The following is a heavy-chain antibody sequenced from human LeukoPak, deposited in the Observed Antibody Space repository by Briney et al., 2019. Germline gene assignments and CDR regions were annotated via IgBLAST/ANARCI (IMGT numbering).Heavy chain of an antibody. D-gene: IGHD4-11*01. V-gene: IGHV4-59*01. CDR1: GGSISSYY. CDR2: IYYSGST. Sequence: SETLSLTCTVSGGSISSYYWSWIRQPPGKGLEWIGYIYYSGSTNYNPSLKSRVTISVDASKNQCSLKLRSVTAADTAVHFCAGAHSNSFYFDFWGQGTLVSVSS. CDR3: AGAHSNSFYFDF. J-gene: IGHJ4*02.